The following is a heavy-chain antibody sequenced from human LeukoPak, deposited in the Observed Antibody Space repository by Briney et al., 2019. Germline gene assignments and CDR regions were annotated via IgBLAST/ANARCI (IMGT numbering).Heavy chain of an antibody. Sequence: GGSLRLSCAASGFTFSSYAMSWVRQAPGKGLEWVSAISGSGGSTYYADSVKGRFTISRDNSKNTLYLQMNSLRAEDTAVYYCAKSLSSFWSGYFAYEPDYWGQGTLVTVSS. J-gene: IGHJ4*02. CDR2: ISGSGGST. D-gene: IGHD3-3*01. CDR3: AKSLSSFWSGYFAYEPDY. CDR1: GFTFSSYA. V-gene: IGHV3-23*01.